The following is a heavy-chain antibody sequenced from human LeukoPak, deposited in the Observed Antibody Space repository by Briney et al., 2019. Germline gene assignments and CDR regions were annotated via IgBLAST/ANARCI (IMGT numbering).Heavy chain of an antibody. Sequence: GGSLGLSCAASGFTFSGSAMHRVHQASGRGLDWVGRTRSKANSYATAYAASVKGRFTISRDDSKNTAYLQMNSLKTEDTAVYYCTSNEGDSGYEHFDYWGQGTLVTVSS. J-gene: IGHJ4*02. CDR1: GFTFSGSA. V-gene: IGHV3-73*01. CDR2: TRSKANSYAT. D-gene: IGHD5-12*01. CDR3: TSNEGDSGYEHFDY.